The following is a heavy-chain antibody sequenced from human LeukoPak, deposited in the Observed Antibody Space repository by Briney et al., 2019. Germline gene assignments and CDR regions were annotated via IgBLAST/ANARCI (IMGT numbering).Heavy chain of an antibody. CDR1: GGSISSGSYY. D-gene: IGHD3-22*01. CDR2: IYTGGST. Sequence: KPSQTLSLTCTVSGGSISSGSYYWSWIRQPAGKGLVWIGRIYTGGSTNYNPSLKSRVTISVDTSKNQFSLKLSSVTAADTAVYYCAGGGVPYYYDSSGYYYPFQHWGQGTLVTVSS. J-gene: IGHJ1*01. V-gene: IGHV4-61*02. CDR3: AGGGVPYYYDSSGYYYPFQH.